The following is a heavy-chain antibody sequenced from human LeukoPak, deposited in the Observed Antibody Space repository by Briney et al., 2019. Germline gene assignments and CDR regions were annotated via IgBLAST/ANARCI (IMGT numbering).Heavy chain of an antibody. Sequence: SETLSLTCTVSGGSISSGGYYWSWIRQPPGKGLEWIGYIYHSGSTYYNPSLKSRVTISVDKSKNQFSLKLSSVTAADTAVYYCARAPWQQLVHGWFDPWGQGTLVTVSS. J-gene: IGHJ5*02. V-gene: IGHV4-30-2*01. D-gene: IGHD6-13*01. CDR2: IYHSGST. CDR3: ARAPWQQLVHGWFDP. CDR1: GGSISSGGYY.